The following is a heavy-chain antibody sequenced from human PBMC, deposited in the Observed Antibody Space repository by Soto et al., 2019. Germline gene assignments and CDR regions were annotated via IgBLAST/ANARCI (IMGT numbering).Heavy chain of an antibody. CDR3: ARDGQYQPQIYYYYYMDV. D-gene: IGHD2-2*01. CDR1: GFTFSSYG. CDR2: IWYDGSNK. Sequence: QVQLVESGGGVVQPGRSLRLSCAASGFTFSSYGMHWVRQAPGKGLEWVAVIWYDGSNKYYADSVKGRFTISRDNSKNTLYLQMNSLRAEDTAVYYCARDGQYQPQIYYYYYMDVWGKGTTVTVSS. V-gene: IGHV3-33*01. J-gene: IGHJ6*03.